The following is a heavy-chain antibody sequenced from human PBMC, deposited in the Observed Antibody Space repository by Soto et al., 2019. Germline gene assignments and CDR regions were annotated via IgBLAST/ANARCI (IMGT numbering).Heavy chain of an antibody. Sequence: EVQLVEYGGGLVKPGGSLRVSCAASEFSFSNYTMNWVCQAPAKGVEWVSAISSSRLYIYYADSVEGRFTISRDNAKKSLYLQMNSLGAEDPAVYYCARANYDYWSGSSNYFGMDVWGQGTAVSVSS. CDR1: EFSFSNYT. V-gene: IGHV3-21*01. CDR2: ISSSRLYI. D-gene: IGHD3-3*01. J-gene: IGHJ6*02. CDR3: ARANYDYWSGSSNYFGMDV.